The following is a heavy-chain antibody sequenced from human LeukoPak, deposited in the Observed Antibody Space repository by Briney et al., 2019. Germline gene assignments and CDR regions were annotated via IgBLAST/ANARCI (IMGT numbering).Heavy chain of an antibody. CDR3: AKDGGLWVSAHWGDS. D-gene: IGHD7-27*01. Sequence: GGSLRLSCAASGFAFSIHGMHWVRQAPGKGLEWVAVIWPDGTIKYYADSVKGRFTISRDNSKSTLYLQMNSLRVEDTAVYYCAKDGGLWVSAHWGDSWGRGTLVTVSS. J-gene: IGHJ4*02. CDR1: GFAFSIHG. CDR2: IWPDGTIK. V-gene: IGHV3-33*03.